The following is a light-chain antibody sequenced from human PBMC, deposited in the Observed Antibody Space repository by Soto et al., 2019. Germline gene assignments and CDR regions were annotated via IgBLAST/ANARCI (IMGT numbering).Light chain of an antibody. V-gene: IGLV2-14*03. CDR1: SSDVGSDYNY. Sequence: QSVLTQPASVSGSPGQSIAISCTGTSSDVGSDYNYVSWYQQHPGKAPKLMVYYVSTRPSGVSNRFSGSKSGTTASLTISGLQADDEADYYCCPYTSISTYVFGSGTKVTVL. J-gene: IGLJ1*01. CDR3: CPYTSISTYV. CDR2: YVS.